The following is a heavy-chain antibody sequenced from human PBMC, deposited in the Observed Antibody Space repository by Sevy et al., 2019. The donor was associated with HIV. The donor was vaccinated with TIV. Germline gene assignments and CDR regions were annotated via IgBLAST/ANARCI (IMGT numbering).Heavy chain of an antibody. CDR2: ISPSATTI. V-gene: IGHV3-11*04. CDR3: VRPTDDIGSSGYYYVGY. CDR1: GFAFSDYY. J-gene: IGHJ4*02. Sequence: GGSLRLSCEASGFAFSDYYMNWFRQAPGKGLEWVSYISPSATTIYYADSIKGRFTISSDNAKNSLFLQMNSLRAEDTAVYFCVRPTDDIGSSGYYYVGYWGRGTLVTVSS. D-gene: IGHD3-22*01.